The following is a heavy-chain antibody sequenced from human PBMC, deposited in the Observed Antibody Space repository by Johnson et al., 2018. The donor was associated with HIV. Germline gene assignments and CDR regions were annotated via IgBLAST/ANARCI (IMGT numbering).Heavy chain of an antibody. CDR3: AKDETPMKSSFDI. J-gene: IGHJ3*02. V-gene: IGHV3-30-3*01. Sequence: QVQLVESGGGVVQPGRSLRLSCAASGFTFSSYAMHWVRQAPGKGLEWVAVISYDGSHKYYADSVQGRFPISRDNSKNTLYLQMNRLRAEDTAVYYCAKDETPMKSSFDIWGQGTIVTVSS. CDR1: GFTFSSYA. CDR2: ISYDGSHK.